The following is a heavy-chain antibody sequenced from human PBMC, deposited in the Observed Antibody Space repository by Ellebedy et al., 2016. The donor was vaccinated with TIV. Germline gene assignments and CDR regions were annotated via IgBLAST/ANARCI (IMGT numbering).Heavy chain of an antibody. CDR2: IRSKAYGGTT. V-gene: IGHV3-49*03. J-gene: IGHJ3*02. D-gene: IGHD3-9*01. CDR1: GFTFGDYA. Sequence: GESLKISCTASGFTFGDYAMSWFRQAPGKGLEWVGFIRSKAYGGTTEYAASVKGRFTISRDDSKGIAYLQMNSLKTEDTAVYYCTRGYYDILTGYGTDAFDIWGQGTMVTVSS. CDR3: TRGYYDILTGYGTDAFDI.